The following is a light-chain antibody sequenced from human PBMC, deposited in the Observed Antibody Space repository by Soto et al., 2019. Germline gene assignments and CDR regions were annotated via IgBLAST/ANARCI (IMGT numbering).Light chain of an antibody. V-gene: IGKV1-5*03. J-gene: IGKJ1*01. Sequence: DIQMTQSPSTLSGTGRALVTITCRASQTISSWLAWYQQKPGKAPKLLIYKASTLKSGVPSRFSGSGSGTEFTLTISSLQPDDFATYYCQHYNSYSEAFGQGTKVDI. CDR3: QHYNSYSEA. CDR1: QTISSW. CDR2: KAS.